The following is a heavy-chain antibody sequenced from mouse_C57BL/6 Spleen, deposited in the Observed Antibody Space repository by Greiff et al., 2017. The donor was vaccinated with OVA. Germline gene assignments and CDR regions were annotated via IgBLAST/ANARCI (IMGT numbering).Heavy chain of an antibody. V-gene: IGHV1-50*01. CDR1: GYTFTSYW. Sequence: QVQLQQPGAELVKPGASVKLSCKASGYTFTSYWMQWVKQRPGQGLEWIGEIDPSDSYTNYNQKFKGKATLTVDTSSSTAYMQLSSLTSEDSAVYYCARGGLLRSCGYWGQGTSVTVSS. J-gene: IGHJ4*01. D-gene: IGHD1-1*01. CDR2: IDPSDSYT. CDR3: ARGGLLRSCGY.